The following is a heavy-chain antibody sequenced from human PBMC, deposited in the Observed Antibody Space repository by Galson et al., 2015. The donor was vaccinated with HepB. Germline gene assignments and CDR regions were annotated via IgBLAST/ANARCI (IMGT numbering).Heavy chain of an antibody. Sequence: SLRLSCAASGFTASSNDMTWVRQAPGKGLEWVSVIYSDATTYYADSVKGRFTISRDNSKNTLFLQMNSLIVEDTAVYYCAGGGRSIVVDATAHWGQGTLVTVSS. J-gene: IGHJ4*02. D-gene: IGHD3-22*01. CDR2: IYSDATT. CDR1: GFTASSND. CDR3: AGGGRSIVVDATAH. V-gene: IGHV3-66*01.